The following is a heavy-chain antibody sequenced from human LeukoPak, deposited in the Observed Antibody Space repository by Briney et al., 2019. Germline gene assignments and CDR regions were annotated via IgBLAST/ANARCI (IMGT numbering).Heavy chain of an antibody. CDR3: AKDIHPGLDSGASCCFDY. V-gene: IGHV1-18*01. J-gene: IGHJ4*02. CDR2: VSGYNGNT. D-gene: IGHD2-15*01. CDR1: GYTFSRHG. Sequence: ASVQVSCKTSGYTFSRHGITWVRPPPGQGLEWMGWVSGYNGNTNYAQNVQGRVTMTTDTSTNTAYMELRSLRSDDTAVYYCAKDIHPGLDSGASCCFDYWGQGTPVTVSS.